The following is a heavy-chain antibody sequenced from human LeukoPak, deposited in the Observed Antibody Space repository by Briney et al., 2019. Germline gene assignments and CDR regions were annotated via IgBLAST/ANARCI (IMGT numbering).Heavy chain of an antibody. D-gene: IGHD3-10*01. CDR3: ARQSGPATKITTVRGVGY. J-gene: IGHJ4*02. CDR1: GGSISSSSYY. Sequence: PSETLSLTCTVSGGSISSSSYYWGWIRQPPGKGLEWIGSIYYSGSTYYNPSLKSRVTISVDTSKNQFSLKLSSVTAADTAVYYCARQSGPATKITTVRGVGYWGQGTLVTVSS. V-gene: IGHV4-39*01. CDR2: IYYSGST.